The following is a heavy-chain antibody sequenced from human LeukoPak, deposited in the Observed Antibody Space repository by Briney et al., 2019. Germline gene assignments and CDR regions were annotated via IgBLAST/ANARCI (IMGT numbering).Heavy chain of an antibody. D-gene: IGHD4-23*01. J-gene: IGHJ4*02. CDR2: ISSSSSTI. V-gene: IGHV3-48*04. Sequence: GGSLRLSCAASGFTFSSYNMNWVRQAPGKGQEWVSYISSSSSTIYYADSVKGRFTISRDNAKNSLYLQMNSLRAEDTAVYYCARDPVFLVTHFDYWGQGTLVTVSS. CDR1: GFTFSSYN. CDR3: ARDPVFLVTHFDY.